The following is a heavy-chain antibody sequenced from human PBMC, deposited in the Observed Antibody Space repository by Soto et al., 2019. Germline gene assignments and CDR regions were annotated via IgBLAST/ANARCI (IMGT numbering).Heavy chain of an antibody. CDR3: ARLGTTDYIMRGHFDF. CDR1: VVSISSSSSY. CDR2: IYYSGST. V-gene: IGHV4-39*01. J-gene: IGHJ4*02. Sequence: SETLYLTCTFSVVSISSSSSYCGWIRQPPWKGLEWIGSIYYSGSTYYNPSLKSRVNILQDTSKNQFSLNLTSMTAADTAVYYCARLGTTDYIMRGHFDFWEQETLVT. D-gene: IGHD4-4*01.